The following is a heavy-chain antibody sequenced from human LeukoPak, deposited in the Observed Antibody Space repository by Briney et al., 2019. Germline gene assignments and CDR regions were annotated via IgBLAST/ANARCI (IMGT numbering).Heavy chain of an antibody. CDR3: ARDRASSDIVVVPVAMRFDP. D-gene: IGHD2-2*01. CDR2: ISAYNGNT. J-gene: IGHJ5*02. CDR1: GYTFTSYG. Sequence: GASVKVSCKASGYTFTSYGISWVRQAPGQGLEWMGWISAYNGNTNYAQKLQGRVTMTTDTSTSTAYMELRSLRSDDTAVYYCARDRASSDIVVVPVAMRFDPWGQGTLVTVSS. V-gene: IGHV1-18*04.